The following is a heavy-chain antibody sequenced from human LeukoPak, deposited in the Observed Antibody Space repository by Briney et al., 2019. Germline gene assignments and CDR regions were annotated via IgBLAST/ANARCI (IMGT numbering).Heavy chain of an antibody. CDR2: INPNSGGT. J-gene: IGHJ4*02. Sequence: GASVKVSCKASGYTFTAYYVYWVRQAPGQGLEWMGWINPNSGGTNYAQKLQGRVTMTRDTSISTAYMELSRLTSDDTAVYYCARVSLTAQYLLDYWGQGTLVTVSS. CDR1: GYTFTAYY. D-gene: IGHD2/OR15-2a*01. V-gene: IGHV1-2*02. CDR3: ARVSLTAQYLLDY.